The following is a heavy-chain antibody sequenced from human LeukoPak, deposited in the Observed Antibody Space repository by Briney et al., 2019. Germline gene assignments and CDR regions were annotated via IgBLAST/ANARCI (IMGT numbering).Heavy chain of an antibody. CDR2: IKEDGSAK. CDR3: ARDTGYNTFDY. CDR1: GFTFSNYW. J-gene: IGHJ4*02. Sequence: GGSLRLSCAASGFTFSNYWMSWDRQAPGKGLEWVANIKEDGSAKYYVDSVKGRFTISRDNAKNSQYLQMNSMRAEDTAVYYCARDTGYNTFDYWGQGTLVTVSS. D-gene: IGHD5-24*01. V-gene: IGHV3-7*05.